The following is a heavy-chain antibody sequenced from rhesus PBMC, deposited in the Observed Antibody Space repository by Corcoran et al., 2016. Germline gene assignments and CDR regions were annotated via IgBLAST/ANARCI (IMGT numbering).Heavy chain of an antibody. D-gene: IGHD7-45*01. J-gene: IGHJ2*01. V-gene: IGHV5-43*02. CDR1: RYLCATTC. CDR3: AKVGGWGFNWYFDL. Sequence: VQMAQSGAEVPRPGESLRRSGKPPRYLCATTCLTLAPHLPGKGLEWMGVIYPAESDIKYNPSLQVHVTISADKSSSTTYLQWNSLKASDTATYYCAKVGGWGFNWYFDLWGSGTPITISA. CDR2: IYPAESDI.